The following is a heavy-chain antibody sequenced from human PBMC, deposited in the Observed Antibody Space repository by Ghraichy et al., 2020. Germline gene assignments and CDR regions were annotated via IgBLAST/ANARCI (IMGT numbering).Heavy chain of an antibody. D-gene: IGHD2-15*01. Sequence: GGSLRLSCAASGFTFSSYALSWVRQAPGKGLEWVSAISGSGGSTYYADSVKGRFTISRDNSKNTLYLQMNSLRAEDTAVYYCAKRTVVVVAAHSPFDYWGQGTLVTVSP. CDR3: AKRTVVVVAAHSPFDY. CDR1: GFTFSSYA. J-gene: IGHJ4*02. CDR2: ISGSGGST. V-gene: IGHV3-23*01.